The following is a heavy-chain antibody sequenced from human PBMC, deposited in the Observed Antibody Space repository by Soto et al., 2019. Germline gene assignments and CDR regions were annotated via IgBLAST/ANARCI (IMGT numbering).Heavy chain of an antibody. CDR2: ISGSADST. Sequence: EVQLLESGGGFIHPGGSLRLSCAASGFSFSSFAMNWVRQAPGKGLEWVSIISGSADSTFYADSVKGRFTISRDNSKSTLYLQINSLRAEDTAVYYCAKTRGAMIYAISVSGMDGWGQGTTVTVSS. J-gene: IGHJ6*02. CDR3: AKTRGAMIYAISVSGMDG. V-gene: IGHV3-23*01. D-gene: IGHD2-8*01. CDR1: GFSFSSFA.